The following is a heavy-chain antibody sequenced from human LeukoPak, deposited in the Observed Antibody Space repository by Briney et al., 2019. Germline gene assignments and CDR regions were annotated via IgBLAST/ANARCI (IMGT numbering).Heavy chain of an antibody. J-gene: IGHJ6*03. D-gene: IGHD3-3*01. V-gene: IGHV1-18*01. CDR2: ISAYNGNT. CDR1: GYTFTSYG. Sequence: GASVKVSCKASGYTFTSYGISWVRQAPGQGLEWMGWISAYNGNTNYAQKLQGRVTMTTDTSTSTAYMGLRSLRSDDTAVYYCARDRYYDFWSGYPLGYYYMDVWGKGTTVTVSS. CDR3: ARDRYYDFWSGYPLGYYYMDV.